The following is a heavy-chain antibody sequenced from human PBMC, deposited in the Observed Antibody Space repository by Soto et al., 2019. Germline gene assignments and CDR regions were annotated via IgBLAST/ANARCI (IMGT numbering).Heavy chain of an antibody. J-gene: IGHJ4*02. CDR3: ARDLGQQLVDY. V-gene: IGHV1-18*01. Sequence: ASVKVSYKPSGYSFTSYGISWVRQAPGQGLEWMGWISAYNGNKKYAQKLQGRVTMTTDTSTSTAYMELRSLRSDDTAVYYCARDLGQQLVDYWGQGTLVTVSS. CDR2: ISAYNGNK. CDR1: GYSFTSYG. D-gene: IGHD6-13*01.